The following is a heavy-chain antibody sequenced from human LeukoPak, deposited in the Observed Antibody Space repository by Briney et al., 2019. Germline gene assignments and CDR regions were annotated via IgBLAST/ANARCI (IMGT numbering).Heavy chain of an antibody. CDR1: GYTLTELS. V-gene: IGHV1-24*01. CDR2: FDPEDGET. D-gene: IGHD6-13*01. Sequence: GASVKVSCTVSGYTLTELSMHWVRQAPGKGLEWMGGFDPEDGETIYAQKFQGRVTMTEDTSTDTAYMELSSLRSEDTAVYYCATSIAAGYYFDYWGQGTLVTVSS. CDR3: ATSIAAGYYFDY. J-gene: IGHJ4*02.